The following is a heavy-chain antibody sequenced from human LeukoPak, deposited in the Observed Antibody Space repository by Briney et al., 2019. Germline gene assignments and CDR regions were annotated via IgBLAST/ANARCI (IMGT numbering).Heavy chain of an antibody. D-gene: IGHD4-23*01. CDR1: GFTFSSYG. CDR3: AKDDGNLTPSDY. Sequence: PGGSLRLSCAASGFTFSSYGMHWVRQAPGKGLEWVAVISYDGSNKYYADSVKGRFTISRDNSKNTLYLQMNSLRAEDTAVYYCAKDDGNLTPSDYRGQGTLVTVSS. V-gene: IGHV3-30*18. J-gene: IGHJ4*02. CDR2: ISYDGSNK.